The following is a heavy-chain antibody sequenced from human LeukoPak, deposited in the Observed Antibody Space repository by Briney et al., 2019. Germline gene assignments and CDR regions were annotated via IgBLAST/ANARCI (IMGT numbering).Heavy chain of an antibody. J-gene: IGHJ6*02. CDR2: INHSGST. CDR3: ARAPLHSNYGHYYYGMDV. CDR1: GGSFSGYY. V-gene: IGHV4-34*01. D-gene: IGHD4-11*01. Sequence: SETLSLTCAVYGGSFSGYYWSWIRQPPGKGLEWIGEINHSGSTNYNPSLKSRVTISVDTSKNQFSLKLGSVTAADTAVYYCARAPLHSNYGHYYYGMDVWGQGTTVTVSS.